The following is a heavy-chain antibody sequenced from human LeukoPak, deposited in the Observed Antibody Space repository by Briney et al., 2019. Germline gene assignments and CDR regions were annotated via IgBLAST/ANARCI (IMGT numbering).Heavy chain of an antibody. CDR1: GFTFSSHG. CDR3: AKSSSGGWYLLGDAFDI. D-gene: IGHD6-19*01. J-gene: IGHJ3*02. Sequence: GGSLRLSCAASGFTFSSHGIHGVRQAPGKGLEWVAVISYAGSDKYYADSVKGRFTISRDNSKNTLYLQMNSLRAEDTAVYYCAKSSSGGWYLLGDAFDIWGQGTLVTVSS. CDR2: ISYAGSDK. V-gene: IGHV3-30*18.